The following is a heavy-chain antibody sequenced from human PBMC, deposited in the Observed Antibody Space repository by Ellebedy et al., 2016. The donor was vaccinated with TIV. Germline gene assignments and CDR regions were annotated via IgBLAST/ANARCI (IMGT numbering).Heavy chain of an antibody. V-gene: IGHV3-23*01. J-gene: IGHJ4*02. Sequence: GESLKISXAASGFTFSSYAMSWVRQAPGKGLEWVSAISGSGGSTYYADSVKGRFTISRDNSKNTLYLQMNSLRAEDTAVYYCAKDKGEWELLEHFDYWGQGTLVTVSS. CDR3: AKDKGEWELLEHFDY. CDR2: ISGSGGST. CDR1: GFTFSSYA. D-gene: IGHD1-26*01.